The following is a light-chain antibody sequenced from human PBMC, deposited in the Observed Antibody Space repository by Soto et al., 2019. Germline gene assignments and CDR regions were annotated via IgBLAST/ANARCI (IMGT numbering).Light chain of an antibody. Sequence: EIVMTQSPATLSVSPGESATLSCRASQSISSNLAWYQQKPGQAPRLLMFRTSSRATGFPARFSGSGSGTEFNLTISSLQSEDFGVYYCQQYNNWPRATFGGGTKVEIK. CDR1: QSISSN. J-gene: IGKJ4*01. CDR2: RTS. V-gene: IGKV3-15*01. CDR3: QQYNNWPRAT.